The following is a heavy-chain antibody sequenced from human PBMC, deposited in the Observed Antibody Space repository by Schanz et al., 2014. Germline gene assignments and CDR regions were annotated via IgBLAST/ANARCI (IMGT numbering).Heavy chain of an antibody. Sequence: QVQLVESGGGVVQPGRSLRLSCAASGITLSGYGLHWVRQAPGKGLEWVGFISFDGRNTGYAHSVKGRFTISRDNSKNTVNLQMNSLRAEDTAVYYCAKEKEEVAADGSFFDYWGQGTLXTVSP. CDR1: GITLSGYG. V-gene: IGHV3-30*18. CDR3: AKEKEEVAADGSFFDY. D-gene: IGHD6-13*01. CDR2: ISFDGRNT. J-gene: IGHJ4*02.